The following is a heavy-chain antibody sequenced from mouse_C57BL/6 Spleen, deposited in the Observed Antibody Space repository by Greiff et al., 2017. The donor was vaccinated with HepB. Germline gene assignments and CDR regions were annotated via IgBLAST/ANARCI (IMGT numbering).Heavy chain of an antibody. J-gene: IGHJ2*01. Sequence: EVQLQQSGPELVKPGASVKIPCKASGYTFTDYNMDWVKQSHGKSLEWIGDINPNNGGTNYNQKFKGKATLTADKSSSTAYKELRSLTSDDTAVYYCARGRKKRGNLYYFDFWGQGTTLTVSS. CDR3: ARGRKKRGNLYYFDF. V-gene: IGHV1-18*01. CDR1: GYTFTDYN. CDR2: INPNNGGT.